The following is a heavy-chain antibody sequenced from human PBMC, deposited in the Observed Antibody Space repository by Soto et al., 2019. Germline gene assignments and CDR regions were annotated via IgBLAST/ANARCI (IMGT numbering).Heavy chain of an antibody. D-gene: IGHD6-19*01. CDR2: INPNSGGT. V-gene: IGHV1-2*04. CDR1: GYTFTGYY. Sequence: ASVKVSCKASGYTFTGYYMHWVRQAPGQGLEWMGWINPNSGGTNYAQKFQGWVTMTRDTSISTAYMELSRLRSDDTAVYYCARDMEPGSGWYVPADYYYGMDGWGQGNTVTVSS. CDR3: ARDMEPGSGWYVPADYYYGMDG. J-gene: IGHJ6*02.